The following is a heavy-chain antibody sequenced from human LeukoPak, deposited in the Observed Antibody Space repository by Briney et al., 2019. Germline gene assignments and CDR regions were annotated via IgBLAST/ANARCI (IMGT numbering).Heavy chain of an antibody. Sequence: ASVKVSCKASGYTFTGYYMHWVRQAPGQGLEWMGRINPNSGGTNYAQKFQGRVTMTRDTSISTAYRELSRLRSDDTAVYYCARDLLRAIAAAGREYFGYWGQGTLVTVSS. J-gene: IGHJ4*02. CDR1: GYTFTGYY. CDR3: ARDLLRAIAAAGREYFGY. CDR2: INPNSGGT. V-gene: IGHV1-2*06. D-gene: IGHD6-13*01.